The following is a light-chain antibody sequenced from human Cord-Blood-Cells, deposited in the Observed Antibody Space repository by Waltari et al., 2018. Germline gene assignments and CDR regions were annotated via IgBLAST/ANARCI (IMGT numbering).Light chain of an antibody. Sequence: QSALTQPASVSGCPGQSLPISFTGTSRDVGGYHYVSWYQQLPGKAPKLMIYDVSKRPSGVSNRFSGSKSGNTASLTISGLQAEDEADYYCSSYTSSSIWVFGGGTKLTVL. J-gene: IGLJ3*02. CDR1: SRDVGGYHY. V-gene: IGLV2-14*01. CDR2: DVS. CDR3: SSYTSSSIWV.